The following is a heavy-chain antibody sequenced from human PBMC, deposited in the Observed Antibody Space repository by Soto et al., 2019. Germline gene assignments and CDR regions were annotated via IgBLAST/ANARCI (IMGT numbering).Heavy chain of an antibody. CDR1: GDSVSSNSAT. CDR3: ARNSGANFDY. Sequence: SHTLSLTCAISGDSVSSNSATWNLIRQSPSRGLEWLGRTYSRSKWYNDYALSLKGRITINPDTSKNQFSLHLNSVTPEDTAVYYCARNSGANFDYWGQGTLVTVSS. V-gene: IGHV6-1*01. D-gene: IGHD2-15*01. J-gene: IGHJ4*02. CDR2: TYSRSKWYN.